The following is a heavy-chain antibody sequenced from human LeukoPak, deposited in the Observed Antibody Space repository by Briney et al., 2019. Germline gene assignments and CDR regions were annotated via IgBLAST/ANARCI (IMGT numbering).Heavy chain of an antibody. CDR3: AKHLSSSAPGRAPDH. CDR1: GITFNSYA. V-gene: IGHV3-23*01. D-gene: IGHD6-13*01. J-gene: IGHJ4*02. Sequence: GGSLRLSCAASGITFNSYAMSWVRQAPGKGLEWVSAIDGSGTYTYYADSVKGRSTISRDNSKKTLYVQMNSLRAEDTAVYYCAKHLSSSAPGRAPDHWGQGTLVTVSS. CDR2: IDGSGTYT.